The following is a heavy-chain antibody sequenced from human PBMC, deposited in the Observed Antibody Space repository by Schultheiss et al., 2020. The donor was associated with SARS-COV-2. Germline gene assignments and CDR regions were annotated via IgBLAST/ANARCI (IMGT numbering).Heavy chain of an antibody. CDR2: INSDGSST. V-gene: IGHV3-74*01. D-gene: IGHD3-22*01. CDR3: ARDNGIVVADWGY. CDR1: GFTFSSYW. Sequence: GGSLRLSCAASGFTFSSYWMHWVRQAPGKGLVCVSRINSDGSSTSYADSVKGRFTISRDNAKNTLYLQMNSLRAEDTAVYYCARDNGIVVADWGYWGQGTLVTVSS. J-gene: IGHJ4*02.